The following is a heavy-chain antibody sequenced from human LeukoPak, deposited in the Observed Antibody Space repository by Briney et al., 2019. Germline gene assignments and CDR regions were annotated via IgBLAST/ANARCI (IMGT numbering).Heavy chain of an antibody. Sequence: GGSLRLSCAASGFTFSGYSMNWVRQAPGKGLEWVSSISASGGSTYYADSVKGRFTISRDNSKNTLHLQMNSLRAEDTAVYYCPRGSSGPDYWGQGTLVTISS. CDR3: PRGSSGPDY. J-gene: IGHJ4*02. CDR2: ISASGGST. V-gene: IGHV3-23*01. CDR1: GFTFSGYS. D-gene: IGHD6-19*01.